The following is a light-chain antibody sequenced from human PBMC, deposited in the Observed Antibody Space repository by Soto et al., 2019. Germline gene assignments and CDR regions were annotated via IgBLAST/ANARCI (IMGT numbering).Light chain of an antibody. Sequence: SALTQPASVSGSPGQSITISCTGTSSDVGSYNLVSWYQQHPGKAPKLMIYEVSKRPSGVSNRFSGSKSGNTASLTISGLEADDEADYFCCSYAGSSYVVFGGGTKLTVL. CDR3: CSYAGSSYVV. CDR2: EVS. CDR1: SSDVGSYNL. V-gene: IGLV2-23*02. J-gene: IGLJ2*01.